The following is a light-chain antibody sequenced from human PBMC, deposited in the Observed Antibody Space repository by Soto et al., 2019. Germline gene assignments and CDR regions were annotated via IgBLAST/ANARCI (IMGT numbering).Light chain of an antibody. Sequence: EIVLTQSPGTLSLSPGERATLSCRASQRVSSSYLAWYQQKPGQAPRLLIYGVSRRATGIPDRFSGSGSGTDFTLTISRLEPEDCAVFYCQQYGSSPWTFGQGTKVEVK. V-gene: IGKV3-20*01. J-gene: IGKJ1*01. CDR1: QRVSSSY. CDR3: QQYGSSPWT. CDR2: GVS.